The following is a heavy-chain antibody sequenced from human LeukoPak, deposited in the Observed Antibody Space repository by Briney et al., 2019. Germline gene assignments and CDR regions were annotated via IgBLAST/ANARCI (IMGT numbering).Heavy chain of an antibody. Sequence: PGGSLRLSCAASGFTFSSYAMSWVRQAPGKGLEWVSSISGGGGGTYYADSVKGRFTISRDSSKNTLYLQMNSLRAEDTAVYYCAKITITNASGRETFDYWGQGTLVTVSS. J-gene: IGHJ4*02. V-gene: IGHV3-23*01. CDR3: AKITITNASGRETFDY. D-gene: IGHD1-14*01. CDR2: ISGGGGGT. CDR1: GFTFSSYA.